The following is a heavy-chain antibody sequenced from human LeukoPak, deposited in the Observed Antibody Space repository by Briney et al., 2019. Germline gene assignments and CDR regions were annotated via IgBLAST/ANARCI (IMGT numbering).Heavy chain of an antibody. D-gene: IGHD6-19*01. CDR3: ARAIAVAGRDFGY. CDR2: IIPIFGTA. CDR1: GGTFSSYA. J-gene: IGHJ4*02. Sequence: VASVKVSCEASGGTFSSYAISWVRQAPGQGLERMGGIIPIFGTANYAQKFQGRVTITTDESTSTAYMELSSLRSEDTAVYYCARAIAVAGRDFGYWGQGTLVTVSS. V-gene: IGHV1-69*05.